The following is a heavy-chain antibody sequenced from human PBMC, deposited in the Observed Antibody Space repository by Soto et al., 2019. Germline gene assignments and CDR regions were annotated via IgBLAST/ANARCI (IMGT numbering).Heavy chain of an antibody. CDR3: AKGKYSGSWYFDS. Sequence: EVQLLESGGGLVQPGGSLRLSCAASGFLLSSYAMTWVRQAPGKTLEWVSTIGSSGTSTFYADSVKGRFTISRDEPKNTVYLQMNNLRADDTAVYYCAKGKYSGSWYFDSWGQGTLVTVSS. CDR1: GFLLSSYA. V-gene: IGHV3-23*01. D-gene: IGHD1-26*01. CDR2: IGSSGTST. J-gene: IGHJ4*02.